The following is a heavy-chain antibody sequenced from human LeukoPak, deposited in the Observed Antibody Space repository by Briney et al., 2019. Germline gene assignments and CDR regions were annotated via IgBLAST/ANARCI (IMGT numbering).Heavy chain of an antibody. CDR3: ASEVTASSFDY. CDR1: GFTFSSYA. D-gene: IGHD1-14*01. Sequence: GRSLRLSCAASGFTFSSYAMHWVRQAPGKGLEWVAVISYDGSNKYYADSVKGRFTVSRDNSKNTLYLQMNSLRAEDTAAYYCASEVTASSFDYWGQGTLVTVSS. V-gene: IGHV3-30-3*01. J-gene: IGHJ4*02. CDR2: ISYDGSNK.